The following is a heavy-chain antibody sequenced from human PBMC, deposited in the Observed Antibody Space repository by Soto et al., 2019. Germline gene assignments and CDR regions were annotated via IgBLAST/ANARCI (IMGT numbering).Heavy chain of an antibody. Sequence: SETLSLTCTVSGGSISSGDYYWNWIRQPPGKGLEWIGYIYYSGSTYYNPSLKSRITISVDTSKNQFSLKLTSVTAADTAVYYCASHDYAHYGMDVWGQGTTVTVSS. J-gene: IGHJ6*02. CDR1: GGSISSGDYY. V-gene: IGHV4-30-4*01. CDR2: IYYSGST. CDR3: ASHDYAHYGMDV. D-gene: IGHD3-16*01.